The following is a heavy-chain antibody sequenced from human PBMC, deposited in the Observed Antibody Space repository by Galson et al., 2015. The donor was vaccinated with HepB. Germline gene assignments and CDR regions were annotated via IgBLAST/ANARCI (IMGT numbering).Heavy chain of an antibody. CDR3: ATSTVTTFNWFDP. Sequence: SVKVSCKASGYTFTSYAMHWVRQAPGQRLEWMGWINAGNGNTKYSQKFQGRVTITRDTSASTAYMELSSLRSEDTAVYYCATSTVTTFNWFDPWGQGTLVTVSS. CDR2: INAGNGNT. V-gene: IGHV1-3*01. CDR1: GYTFTSYA. D-gene: IGHD4-17*01. J-gene: IGHJ5*02.